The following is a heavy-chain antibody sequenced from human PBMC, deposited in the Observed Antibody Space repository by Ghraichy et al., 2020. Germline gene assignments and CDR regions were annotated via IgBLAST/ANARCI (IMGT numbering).Heavy chain of an antibody. D-gene: IGHD3-3*01. CDR1: GFTFTSSA. Sequence: SVKVSCKASGFTFTSSAVQWVRQARGQRLEWIGWIVVGSGNTNYAQKFQERVTITRDMSTSTAYMELSSLRSEDTAVYYCAADPSYYDFWSGYPPSVIRYYGMDVWGQGTTVTVSS. CDR3: AADPSYYDFWSGYPPSVIRYYGMDV. CDR2: IVVGSGNT. V-gene: IGHV1-58*01. J-gene: IGHJ6*02.